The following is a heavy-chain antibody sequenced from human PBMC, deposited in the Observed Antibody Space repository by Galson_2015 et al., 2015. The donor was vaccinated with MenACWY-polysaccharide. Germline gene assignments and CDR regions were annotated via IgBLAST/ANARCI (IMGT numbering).Heavy chain of an antibody. CDR2: IRSKANNYGT. CDR1: GFTFSDPA. D-gene: IGHD2-15*01. Sequence: SLRLSCAASGFTFSDPAIHWVRQASGKGLEWVGRIRSKANNYGTGYAASVKGRFTISRDGSKNTAYLQMNSLKTEDTAVYFCTRDMRTLDYWGQGTLVTVSS. J-gene: IGHJ4*02. CDR3: TRDMRTLDY. V-gene: IGHV3-73*01.